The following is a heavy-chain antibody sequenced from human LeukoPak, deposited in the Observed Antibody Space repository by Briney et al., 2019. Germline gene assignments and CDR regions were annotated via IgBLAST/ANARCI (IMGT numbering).Heavy chain of an antibody. Sequence: GESLKISCKGSGYSFTSYWIGWVRQMPGKGLERMGIIYPGDSDARYSPSFQGQVTISADKSISTAYLQWSSLKASDTAMYYCARLGRSGSYYTGQYYFAYWGQGTLVTVSS. V-gene: IGHV5-51*01. CDR3: ARLGRSGSYYTGQYYFAY. CDR2: IYPGDSDA. D-gene: IGHD3-10*01. CDR1: GYSFTSYW. J-gene: IGHJ4*02.